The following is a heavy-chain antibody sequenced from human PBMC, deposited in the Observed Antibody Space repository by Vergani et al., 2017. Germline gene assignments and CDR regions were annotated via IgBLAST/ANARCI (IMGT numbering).Heavy chain of an antibody. CDR1: GGTFSSYT. D-gene: IGHD3-22*01. V-gene: IGHV1-69*02. Sequence: QVQLVQSGAEVKKPGSSVKVSCKASGGTFSSYTISWVRQAPGQGLEWMGRIIPILGIANYAQKFQGRVTITADKSTSTAYMELGSLRSEYTAVYYCARVVKAYYDSSGYPDWYFDLWGRGTLVTVSS. CDR3: ARVVKAYYDSSGYPDWYFDL. CDR2: IIPILGIA. J-gene: IGHJ2*01.